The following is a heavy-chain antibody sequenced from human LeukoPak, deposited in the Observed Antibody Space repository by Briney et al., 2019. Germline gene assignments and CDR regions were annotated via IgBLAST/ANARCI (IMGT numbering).Heavy chain of an antibody. CDR3: ARSLGVVPANNWFDP. CDR1: GYTFTSYG. V-gene: IGHV1-18*01. CDR2: ISAYNGNT. D-gene: IGHD2-2*01. J-gene: IGHJ5*02. Sequence: GASVKVSCKASGYTFTSYGISWVRQAPGQGLEWMGWISAYNGNTNYAQKLQGRVTMTTDTSTSTAYMELRSLRSDDTAVYYCARSLGVVPANNWFDPWGQGTLVTVSS.